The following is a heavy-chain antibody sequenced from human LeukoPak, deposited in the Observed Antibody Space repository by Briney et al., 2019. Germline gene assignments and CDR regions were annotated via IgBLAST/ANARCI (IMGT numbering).Heavy chain of an antibody. CDR2: ISSSSSTI. D-gene: IGHD2-21*01. Sequence: SGGSLRLSCAASGFTFRSHSMHWVRQTPGKGLEWVSYISSSSSTIYYADSVKGRFTISRDNSKNTLYLQMNSLRAEDTAVYYCAKDPVISYWGQGTLVTVSS. V-gene: IGHV3-48*01. J-gene: IGHJ4*02. CDR1: GFTFRSHS. CDR3: AKDPVISY.